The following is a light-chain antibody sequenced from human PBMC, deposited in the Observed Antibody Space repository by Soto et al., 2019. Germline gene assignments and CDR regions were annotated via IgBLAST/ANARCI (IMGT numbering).Light chain of an antibody. Sequence: EIVLTQSPDTLSVSPGERATLSCRASQSISRTLAWYQQKSGQPPRLLIYDASTRATGFPARFSGSGSGTDFTLTISRLEAEDSAVYYCQHYGSSPPYTFGQGTKLKIK. CDR1: QSISRT. CDR3: QHYGSSPPYT. CDR2: DAS. J-gene: IGKJ2*01. V-gene: IGKV3-20*01.